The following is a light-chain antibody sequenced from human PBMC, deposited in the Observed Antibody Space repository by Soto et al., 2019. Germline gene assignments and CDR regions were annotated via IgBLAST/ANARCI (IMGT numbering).Light chain of an antibody. J-gene: IGKJ1*01. CDR1: QTISSF. CDR2: AAS. CDR3: QQSYIPPRT. Sequence: DIQVTQSPSSLSASVGDRITITCRASQTISSFLNWFQQKPGKAPKLLIYAASSLQSGVPSRFSGRRSGTDFTLTISSLQPEDFATYYCQQSYIPPRTFGQGTKVEIK. V-gene: IGKV1-39*01.